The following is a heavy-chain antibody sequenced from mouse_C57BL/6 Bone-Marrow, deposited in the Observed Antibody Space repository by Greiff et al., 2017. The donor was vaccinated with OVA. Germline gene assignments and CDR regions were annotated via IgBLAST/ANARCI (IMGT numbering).Heavy chain of an antibody. V-gene: IGHV5-6*01. CDR2: ISSGGSYT. CDR1: GFTFSSYG. D-gene: IGHD2-14*01. J-gene: IGHJ2*01. CDR3: ARHRGVLLDY. Sequence: EVKLVESGGDLVKPGGSLKLSCAASGFTFSSYGMSWVRQTPDKRLEWVATISSGGSYTYYPDSVQGRFTISRDNAKNTLYLQMSSLKSEDTAMYYCARHRGVLLDYWGQGTTLTVSS.